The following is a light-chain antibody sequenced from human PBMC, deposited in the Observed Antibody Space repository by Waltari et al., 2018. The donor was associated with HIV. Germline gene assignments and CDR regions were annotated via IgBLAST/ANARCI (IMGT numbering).Light chain of an antibody. V-gene: IGLV2-14*03. CDR1: DSDFGLYNF. CDR2: DVD. CDR3: ASFTGDNTVI. Sequence: AVTQPASVSGLPGQSTTISCTGDDSDFGLYNFVSWYQQHSGKPPRLILYDVDSRASGVSERLSGSMSGNTASLTISGLRAEDEGHYYCASFTGDNTVIFGGGTEVTVL. J-gene: IGLJ2*01.